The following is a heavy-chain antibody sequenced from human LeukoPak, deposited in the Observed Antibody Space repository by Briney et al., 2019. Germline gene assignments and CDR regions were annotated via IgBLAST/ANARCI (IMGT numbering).Heavy chain of an antibody. Sequence: SETLSLTCTVSGGSISSHYWSWIRQPPRKGLEWIGYIYYSGSTNYNPSLKSRVTISVDTSKNQFSLKLSSVTAADTAVYYCARLATGLFDYWGQGTLVTVSS. V-gene: IGHV4-59*11. D-gene: IGHD5-12*01. CDR2: IYYSGST. CDR3: ARLATGLFDY. CDR1: GGSISSHY. J-gene: IGHJ4*02.